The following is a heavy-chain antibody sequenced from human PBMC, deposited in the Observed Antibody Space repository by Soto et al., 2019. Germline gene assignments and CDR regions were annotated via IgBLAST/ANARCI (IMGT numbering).Heavy chain of an antibody. CDR2: IKSKTDGGTT. CDR1: GFTFSNAW. CDR3: TTGRGIAAPQFEY. Sequence: GGSLRLSCAASGFTFSNAWMSWDRQAPGKGPEWVSRIKSKTDGGTTDYATPVKGRFIISRDGSKNTLYLQINCMQTEDTAVYYWTTGRGIAAPQFEYWGRPTLVTVAS. D-gene: IGHD6-13*01. J-gene: IGHJ4*02. V-gene: IGHV3-15*01.